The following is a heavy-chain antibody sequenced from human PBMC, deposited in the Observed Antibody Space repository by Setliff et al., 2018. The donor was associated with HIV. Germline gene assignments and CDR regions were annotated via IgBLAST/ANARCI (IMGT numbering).Heavy chain of an antibody. Sequence: ASVKVSCKASGYSFRNYDLNWVRQAPGQGLEWMGWISGYNGNTKYAQRFQGRVAMTTETSTSTAYMEMRSLRSDDTAVYYCARDVTKDMITFGEVIVTSRGYFDSWGQGTLVTVSS. CDR3: ARDVTKDMITFGEVIVTSRGYFDS. V-gene: IGHV1-18*01. CDR1: GYSFRNYD. J-gene: IGHJ4*02. CDR2: ISGYNGNT. D-gene: IGHD3-16*02.